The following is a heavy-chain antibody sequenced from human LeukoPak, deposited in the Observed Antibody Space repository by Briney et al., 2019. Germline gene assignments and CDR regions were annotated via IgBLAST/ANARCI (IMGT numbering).Heavy chain of an antibody. D-gene: IGHD4-23*01. Sequence: PGGSLRLSCATSGFTFIDYAMSWVRQAPGKGLEWVSSISNSGYTYYAVSVKRRFTVSRDSSNNTVYLQMNSLRAEDTAIYYCAKDIRAVGTSVFEYWGQGTLVSVSS. CDR1: GFTFIDYA. CDR3: AKDIRAVGTSVFEY. V-gene: IGHV3-23*01. CDR2: ISNSGYT. J-gene: IGHJ4*02.